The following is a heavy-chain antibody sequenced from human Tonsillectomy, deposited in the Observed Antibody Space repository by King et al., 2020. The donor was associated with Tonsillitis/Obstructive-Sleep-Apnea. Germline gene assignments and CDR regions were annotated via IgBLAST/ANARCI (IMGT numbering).Heavy chain of an antibody. CDR3: ARDRERDYGSASHYNIYYYDYIDV. V-gene: IGHV3-21*01. J-gene: IGHJ6*03. D-gene: IGHD3-10*01. Sequence: VQLVESGGGLVKPGGSLSLSCAASGFTFSSYSMNWVRQAPGKGLEWVSSISSRRSYLYYAASVMGRFTISRDNSKNSLYLQMNSLRAEDTAVYYCARDRERDYGSASHYNIYYYDYIDVWGKGTTVTVSS. CDR1: GFTFSSYS. CDR2: ISSRRSYL.